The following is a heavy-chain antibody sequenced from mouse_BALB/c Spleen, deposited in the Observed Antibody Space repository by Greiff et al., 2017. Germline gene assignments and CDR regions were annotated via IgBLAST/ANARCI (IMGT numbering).Heavy chain of an antibody. Sequence: VQLKESGPGLVAPSQSLSITCTVSGFSLTSYGVHWVRQPPGKGLEWLGVIWAGGSTNYNSALMSRLSISKDNSKSQVFLKMNSLQTDDTAMYYCARGSYGSIYAMDYWGQGTSVTVSA. CDR2: IWAGGST. V-gene: IGHV2-9*02. J-gene: IGHJ4*01. CDR3: ARGSYGSIYAMDY. CDR1: GFSLTSYG. D-gene: IGHD1-1*01.